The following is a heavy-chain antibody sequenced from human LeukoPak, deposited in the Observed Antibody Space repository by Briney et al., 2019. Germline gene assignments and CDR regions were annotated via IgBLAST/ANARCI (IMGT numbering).Heavy chain of an antibody. CDR1: GFPFEGYA. V-gene: IGHV3-20*04. J-gene: IGHJ4*02. CDR3: ARVNGYSKGDFDC. D-gene: IGHD4-11*01. CDR2: INWNGAST. Sequence: GGSLRLSCVPSGFPFEGYAMREVRQVPGKGLAGVSGINWNGASTTYGGSVKGRFTASRDNAKNSLYLQMNSLRAEDTAFYYCARVNGYSKGDFDCWGQGTLVVVSS.